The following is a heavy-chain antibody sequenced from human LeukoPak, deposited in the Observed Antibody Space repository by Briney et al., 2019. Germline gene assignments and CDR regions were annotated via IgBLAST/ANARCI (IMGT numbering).Heavy chain of an antibody. Sequence: GGSLRLSCAASGFTFSSYAMSWVRQAPGKGLEWVSGISGSGGSTYYADSVKGRFTISRDNSKNTLYLQMNSLRAEDTAVYYCARFYGDYAEGYGYWGQGTLVTVSS. J-gene: IGHJ4*02. CDR2: ISGSGGST. CDR1: GFTFSSYA. V-gene: IGHV3-23*01. D-gene: IGHD4-17*01. CDR3: ARFYGDYAEGYGY.